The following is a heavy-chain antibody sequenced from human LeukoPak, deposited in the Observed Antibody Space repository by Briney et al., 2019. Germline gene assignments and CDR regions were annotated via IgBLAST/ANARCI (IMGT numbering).Heavy chain of an antibody. CDR2: INHSGST. CDR3: ARLRITTFRDYYYYYGMDV. V-gene: IGHV4-34*01. J-gene: IGHJ6*02. D-gene: IGHD3-16*01. CDR1: GGSFSGYY. Sequence: PSETLSLTCAVYGGSFSGYYWSWIRQPPGKGLEWIGEINHSGSTNYNPSLKSRVTISVDTSKNQFSLKLSSVTAADTAVYYCARLRITTFRDYYYYYGMDVWGQGTTVTVS.